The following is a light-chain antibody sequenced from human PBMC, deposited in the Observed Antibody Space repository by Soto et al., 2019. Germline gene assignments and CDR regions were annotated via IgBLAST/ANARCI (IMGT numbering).Light chain of an antibody. J-gene: IGKJ3*01. Sequence: DIKMTQSPTSMSASFGDRVTITCRASQGIRNLVAWYQQKPGKPPKLLIYAASTLQSGVPSRFRGSGSGTEFPLTINSLQPDAVASHSCQKYTSVRIFGSGTK. V-gene: IGKV1-27*01. CDR2: AAS. CDR1: QGIRNL. CDR3: QKYTSVRI.